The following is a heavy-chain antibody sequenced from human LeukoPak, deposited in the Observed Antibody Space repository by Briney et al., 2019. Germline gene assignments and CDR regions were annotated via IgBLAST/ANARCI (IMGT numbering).Heavy chain of an antibody. V-gene: IGHV4-34*01. J-gene: IGHJ4*02. CDR3: ARGETGYSSSWYVGH. Sequence: SETLSLTCAVYGGSFSGYWWSGIRQSPGKGLEWIGEINHGGSTNSNPSLKSRVTISVDTSKNQFSLRLSSVTAADTAVYYCARGETGYSSSWYVGHWGQGTLVTVSS. D-gene: IGHD6-13*01. CDR2: INHGGST. CDR1: GGSFSGYW.